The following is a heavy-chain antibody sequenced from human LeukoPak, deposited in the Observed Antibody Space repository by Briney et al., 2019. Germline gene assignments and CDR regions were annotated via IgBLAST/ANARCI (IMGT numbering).Heavy chain of an antibody. CDR3: ANLYGDYPDY. V-gene: IGHV3-30*18. Sequence: PGGSLRLSCAASGFTFSKFGMHWVRQAPGKGLEWVAVISYDGSSVYYGDSVKGRFTISRDNSKNTLYLQMNSLRVEDTAVYYCANLYGDYPDYWGQGTLVTVSS. D-gene: IGHD4-17*01. CDR2: ISYDGSSV. J-gene: IGHJ4*02. CDR1: GFTFSKFG.